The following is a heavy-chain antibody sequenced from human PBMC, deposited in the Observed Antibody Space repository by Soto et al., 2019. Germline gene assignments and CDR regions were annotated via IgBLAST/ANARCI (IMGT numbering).Heavy chain of an antibody. CDR2: INHSGST. V-gene: IGHV4-34*01. J-gene: IGHJ5*02. D-gene: IGHD3-22*01. CDR1: GGSFSGYY. Sequence: SDTLSLTCAVYGGSFSGYYWSWIRQPPGKGLEWIGEINHSGSTNYNPSLKSRVTISVDTSKNQFSLKLISVTAADTAVYYCAVVDSNGNWFDPWGQGALVTVSS. CDR3: AVVDSNGNWFDP.